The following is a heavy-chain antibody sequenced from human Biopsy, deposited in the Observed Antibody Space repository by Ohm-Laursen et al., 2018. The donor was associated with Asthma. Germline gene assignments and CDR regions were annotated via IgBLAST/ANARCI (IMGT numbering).Heavy chain of an antibody. D-gene: IGHD3-22*01. J-gene: IGHJ4*02. V-gene: IGHV4-4*03. CDR2: MYHRGTP. Sequence: PGTLSLTCGVSGDSISSENWGTWVRQPPGKGLEWIGEMYHRGTPKYNPSLKSRVTISLDKSKNQFSLNLFSVTAADTAVYYCARAQDYYDSRGYYRSFDYWGQGTLVTVSS. CDR3: ARAQDYYDSRGYYRSFDY. CDR1: GDSISSENW.